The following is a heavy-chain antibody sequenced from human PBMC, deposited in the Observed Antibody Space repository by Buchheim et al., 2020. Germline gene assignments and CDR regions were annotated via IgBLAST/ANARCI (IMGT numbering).Heavy chain of an antibody. Sequence: QVQLVQSGAEVKKPGASVKVSCKASGYTFTSYDINWVRQATGQGLEWMGWMNPNSGNTGYAQKFQGRVTMTRNTSISTAYMELSSLRSEDTAVYYCARGIIGYYDFWSGYYSYYYGMDVWGQGTT. J-gene: IGHJ6*02. CDR1: GYTFTSYD. CDR3: ARGIIGYYDFWSGYYSYYYGMDV. D-gene: IGHD3-3*01. CDR2: MNPNSGNT. V-gene: IGHV1-8*01.